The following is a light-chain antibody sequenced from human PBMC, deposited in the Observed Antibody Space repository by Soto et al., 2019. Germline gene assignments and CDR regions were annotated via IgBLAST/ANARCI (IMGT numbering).Light chain of an antibody. J-gene: IGKJ2*03. V-gene: IGKV1-5*03. Sequence: DIPMTQSPSTLSASVGDRVTITCRASQSISDWLAWYQQKPGKAPKLLIYKASNLQSGVPSRFSGSGSGTEFTLTISSLQPDDYATYYCQEYNTHSRYSFGQGTKLEIK. CDR1: QSISDW. CDR2: KAS. CDR3: QEYNTHSRYS.